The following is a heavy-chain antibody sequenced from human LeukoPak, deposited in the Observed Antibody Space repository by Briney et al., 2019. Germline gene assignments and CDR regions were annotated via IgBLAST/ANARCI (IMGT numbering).Heavy chain of an antibody. CDR3: ARLYDSSGYYYYYMDV. Sequence: SETLSLTCTVSGGSISNGGYYWSWIRQHPGKGLEWIGYIYYSGSTYYNPSLKSRVTISVDTSKNQFSLKLSSVTAADTAVYYCARLYDSSGYYYYYMDVWGKGTTVTVSS. D-gene: IGHD3-22*01. V-gene: IGHV4-31*03. J-gene: IGHJ6*03. CDR2: IYYSGST. CDR1: GGSISNGGYY.